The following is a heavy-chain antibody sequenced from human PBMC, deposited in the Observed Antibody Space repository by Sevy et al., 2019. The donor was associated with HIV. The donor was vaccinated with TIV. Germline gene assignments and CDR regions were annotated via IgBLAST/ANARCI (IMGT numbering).Heavy chain of an antibody. J-gene: IGHJ6*02. D-gene: IGHD3-16*02. Sequence: SETLSLTCAVSGGSISSSNWWSWVRQPPGKGLEWIGEIYHSGSTNYNPSLKSRVTISVDKSKNQFSLKLSSVTAADTAVYYCVRDLRRLHLGELSFPAPHYYYYGMDVWGQGTTVTVSS. CDR2: IYHSGST. V-gene: IGHV4-4*02. CDR1: GGSISSSNW. CDR3: VRDLRRLHLGELSFPAPHYYYYGMDV.